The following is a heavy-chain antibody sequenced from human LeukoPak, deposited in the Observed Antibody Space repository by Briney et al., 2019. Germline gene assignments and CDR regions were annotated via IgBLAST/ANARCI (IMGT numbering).Heavy chain of an antibody. V-gene: IGHV1-46*01. CDR3: ARVKVYYDSSGGTLDY. D-gene: IGHD3-22*01. Sequence: ASVKASCKASGYTFTSYYMHWVRQAPGQGLEWMGIINPSGGSTSYAQKFQGRVTMTRDTSTSTVYMELSSLRSEDTAVYYCARVKVYYDSSGGTLDYWGQGTLVTVSS. CDR1: GYTFTSYY. J-gene: IGHJ4*02. CDR2: INPSGGST.